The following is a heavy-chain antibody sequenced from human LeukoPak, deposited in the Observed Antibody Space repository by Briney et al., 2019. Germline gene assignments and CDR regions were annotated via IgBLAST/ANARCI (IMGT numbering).Heavy chain of an antibody. D-gene: IGHD3-22*01. CDR1: GASISRHY. CDR2: ISASGRT. Sequence: PSETLSLTCVVSGASISRHYWSWIRHPPEKGLEWIGYISASGRTNYNPTPKSRVTISGDTSNNQFSLRPPSVTAADTAVYYCARHRENSYESSHMGFDPWGPGTLVTVSS. J-gene: IGHJ5*02. V-gene: IGHV4-4*09. CDR3: ARHRENSYESSHMGFDP.